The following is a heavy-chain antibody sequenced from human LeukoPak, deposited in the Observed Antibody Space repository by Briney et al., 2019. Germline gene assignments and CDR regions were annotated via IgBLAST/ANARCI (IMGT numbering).Heavy chain of an antibody. Sequence: SETLSLTCTVSGGSISSYYWSWIRQPAGKGLEWIGRIYSSGSTNYNPSLKSRVTISVDTSKNQFSLKLSSVTAADTAVYYCATSIAAAGTRFDYWGQGTLVTVSS. CDR2: IYSSGST. V-gene: IGHV4-4*07. CDR3: ATSIAAAGTRFDY. J-gene: IGHJ4*02. CDR1: GGSISSYY. D-gene: IGHD6-13*01.